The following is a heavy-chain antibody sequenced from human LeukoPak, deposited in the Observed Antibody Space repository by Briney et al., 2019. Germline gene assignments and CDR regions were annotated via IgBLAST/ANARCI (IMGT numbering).Heavy chain of an antibody. CDR3: AKDQWSSATHDY. CDR1: GFTFSSYG. D-gene: IGHD2-15*01. J-gene: IGHJ4*02. V-gene: IGHV3-30*18. CDR2: ISYDGSNK. Sequence: PGGSLRLSCAASGFTFSSYGMHWVRQAPGKGLEWVAVISYDGSNKYYADSVKGRFTISRDNSKNTLYLQMNSLRAEDTAVYYCAKDQWSSATHDYWGQGTLVTVSS.